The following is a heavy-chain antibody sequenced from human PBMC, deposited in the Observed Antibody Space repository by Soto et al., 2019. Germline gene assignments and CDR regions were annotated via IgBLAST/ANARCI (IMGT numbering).Heavy chain of an antibody. Sequence: SQTLSLTCVSSGDSVSSNGACWNWIRQSPSRGLQWLGRIYYRSKWFHDYAASVESRMAMNPYTSRNQFSLQLNYVTPEDTAVYYCAKQHCASGICYSNNYSLDAWGQGTTVTVSS. CDR1: GDSVSSNGAC. D-gene: IGHD2-8*01. CDR3: AKQHCASGICYSNNYSLDA. J-gene: IGHJ6*02. V-gene: IGHV6-1*01. CDR2: IYYRSKWFH.